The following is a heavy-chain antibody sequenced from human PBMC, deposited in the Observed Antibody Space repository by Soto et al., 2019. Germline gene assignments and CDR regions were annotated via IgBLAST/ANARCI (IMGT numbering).Heavy chain of an antibody. CDR3: ARDSVSGWAFDY. CDR1: GFTLSTYD. Sequence: PGGSLRLSCAASGFTLSTYDMHWVRQATGKGLEWVAALSYAGDTYYPGSVKGRFTVSRESARNSLYLQMNSLRAEDTAVYYCARDSVSGWAFDYWGQGTLVTVSS. V-gene: IGHV3-13*01. D-gene: IGHD6-19*01. CDR2: LSYAGDT. J-gene: IGHJ4*02.